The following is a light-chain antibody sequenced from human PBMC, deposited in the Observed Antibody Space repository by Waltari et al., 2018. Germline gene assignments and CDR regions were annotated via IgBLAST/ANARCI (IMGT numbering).Light chain of an antibody. Sequence: EIVLTQPPGTLSLSPGERATLSCRASQSVSRTLAWYQQKPGQPPRLLIYDASTRATGIPDRFSGGGSGTDFSLTISRLEPEDFAVYDCQKYGTLPATFGQGTKVEIK. CDR1: QSVSRT. CDR3: QKYGTLPAT. J-gene: IGKJ1*01. V-gene: IGKV3-20*01. CDR2: DAS.